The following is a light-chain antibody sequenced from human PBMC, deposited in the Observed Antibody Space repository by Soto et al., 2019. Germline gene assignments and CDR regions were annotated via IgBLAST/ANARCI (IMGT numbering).Light chain of an antibody. J-gene: IGLJ3*02. CDR1: SSDVGGYNY. V-gene: IGLV2-14*01. CDR2: EVS. CDR3: HSYDSSAHWV. Sequence: QSVLTQPASVSGSPGQSITISCTGTSSDVGGYNYVSWYQQHPGKAPKLMIYEVSNRPSGVSNRFSGSIDSSSNSASLTISGLRTEDEADYYCHSYDSSAHWVFGGGTKLTVL.